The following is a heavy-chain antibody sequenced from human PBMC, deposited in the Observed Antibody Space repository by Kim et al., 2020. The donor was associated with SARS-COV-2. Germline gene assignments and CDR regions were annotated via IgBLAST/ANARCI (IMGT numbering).Heavy chain of an antibody. CDR1: GFTFSSYE. CDR2: ISSSGSTI. D-gene: IGHD2-8*01. Sequence: GGSLRLSCAASGFTFSSYEMNWVRQAPGKGLEWVSYISSSGSTIYYADSVKGRFTISRDNAKNSLYLQMNSLRAEDTAVYYCAAECIWCMAAFDIWGQGTMVTVSS. CDR3: AAECIWCMAAFDI. V-gene: IGHV3-48*03. J-gene: IGHJ3*02.